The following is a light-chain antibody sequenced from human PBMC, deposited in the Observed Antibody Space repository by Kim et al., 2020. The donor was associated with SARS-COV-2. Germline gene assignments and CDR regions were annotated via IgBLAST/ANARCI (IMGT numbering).Light chain of an antibody. Sequence: EIVLTQSPATLSLSPGERATLSCRASQSVSSYLAWYQQKPGQAPRLLIYDASNRATGIPGRFSGSGSGTDFTLTISSLEPEDFAVYYCKKFTFGGGTKVDIK. V-gene: IGKV3-11*01. J-gene: IGKJ4*01. CDR3: KKFT. CDR1: QSVSSY. CDR2: DAS.